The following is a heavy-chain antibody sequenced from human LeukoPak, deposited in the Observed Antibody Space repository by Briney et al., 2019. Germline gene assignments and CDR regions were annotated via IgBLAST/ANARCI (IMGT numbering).Heavy chain of an antibody. D-gene: IGHD3-3*01. V-gene: IGHV1-69*06. CDR1: GYTFTSYG. J-gene: IGHJ4*02. CDR2: IIPIFGTA. CDR3: ARFGPITIFGVAEYYLDY. Sequence: SVKVSCKASGYTFTSYGISWVRQAPGQGLEWMGGIIPIFGTANYAQKFQGRVTITADKSTSTAYMELSSLRSEDTAVYYCARFGPITIFGVAEYYLDYWGQGTLVTVSS.